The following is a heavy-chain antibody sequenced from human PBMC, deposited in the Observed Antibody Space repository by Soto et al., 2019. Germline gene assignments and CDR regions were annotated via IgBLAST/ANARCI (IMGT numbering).Heavy chain of an antibody. CDR1: GGSFSGYY. CDR3: ARRVLNYYFDY. V-gene: IGHV4-34*01. CDR2: INHSGST. Sequence: PSETLSLTCAVYGGSFSGYYWSWIRQPPGKGLEWIGEINHSGSTNYNPSLKSRVTISVDTSKNQFSLKLSSVTAADTAVYYCARRVLNYYFDYWGQGILVTVSS. J-gene: IGHJ4*02. D-gene: IGHD1-1*01.